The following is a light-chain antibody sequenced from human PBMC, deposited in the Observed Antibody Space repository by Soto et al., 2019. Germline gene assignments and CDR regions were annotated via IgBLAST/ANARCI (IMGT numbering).Light chain of an antibody. CDR2: GAS. Sequence: IVMTQSPATLSVSPGERATLSCRASQSVSSNYLAWYQQKPGQAPRLLIYGASTRATGISARFSGSGSGTEFTLTISSLQSEDFAVYYCQQYNNWPPITFGQGTRLEIK. CDR3: QQYNNWPPIT. J-gene: IGKJ5*01. CDR1: QSVSSN. V-gene: IGKV3-15*01.